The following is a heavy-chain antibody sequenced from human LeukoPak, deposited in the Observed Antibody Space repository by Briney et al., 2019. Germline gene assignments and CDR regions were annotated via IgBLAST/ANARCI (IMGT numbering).Heavy chain of an antibody. V-gene: IGHV5-51*01. CDR1: EYSSTTYW. Sequence: GESLKISCKGSEYSSTTYWIGWVRQMPGKGLEWMGIIYPGDSDTRYSPSFQGQVTISADKSISTAYLQWSSLEASDTAMYYCASGMVGGTGGGYFDYWGQGTLVTVSS. J-gene: IGHJ4*02. D-gene: IGHD6-19*01. CDR2: IYPGDSDT. CDR3: ASGMVGGTGGGYFDY.